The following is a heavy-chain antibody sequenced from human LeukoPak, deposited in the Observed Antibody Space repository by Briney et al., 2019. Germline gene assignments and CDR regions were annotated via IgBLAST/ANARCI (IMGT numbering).Heavy chain of an antibody. J-gene: IGHJ6*02. CDR1: GFTFSNYG. D-gene: IGHD6-13*01. V-gene: IGHV3-33*01. Sequence: GGALRLACAASGFTFSNYGMHWVRQAPGKGLEWVAVVWSDGNTKSYADSLKGRFTISRDTSKNTLYLQMNSLRAEDTAVYYCGRGVGRASYYGMDVWGQGTTVTVSS. CDR3: GRGVGRASYYGMDV. CDR2: VWSDGNTK.